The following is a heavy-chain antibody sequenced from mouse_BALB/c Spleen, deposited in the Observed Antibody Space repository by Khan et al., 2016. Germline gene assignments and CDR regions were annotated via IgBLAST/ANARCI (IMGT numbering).Heavy chain of an antibody. J-gene: IGHJ3*01. D-gene: IGHD2-14*01. Sequence: VQLQESGAELVRPGSSVKISCKASGYVFSSYWMNWVKQRPGQGLEWIGQIYPGDGDTYYNGKFKGKVTLPADKSSSPSYMQLSSLTTEDSAVYFCARGTPRADWGKGTLFTVSA. CDR3: ARGTPRAD. CDR2: IYPGDGDT. CDR1: GYVFSSYW. V-gene: IGHV1-80*01.